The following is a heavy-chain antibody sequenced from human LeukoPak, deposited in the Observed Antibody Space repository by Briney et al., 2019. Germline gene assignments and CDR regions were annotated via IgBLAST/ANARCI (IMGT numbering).Heavy chain of an antibody. CDR1: GGSISSYY. CDR2: IYYSGNT. J-gene: IGHJ4*02. V-gene: IGHV4-39*07. D-gene: IGHD1-1*01. CDR3: ARSSNSYYFDY. Sequence: PSETLSLTCTVSGGSISSYYWGWIRQAPGKGLEWIGSIYYSGNTYYNSSLKSRVTISLDTSKNQFSLKLSSVTAADTAVYYCARSSNSYYFDYWGQGTLVTVSS.